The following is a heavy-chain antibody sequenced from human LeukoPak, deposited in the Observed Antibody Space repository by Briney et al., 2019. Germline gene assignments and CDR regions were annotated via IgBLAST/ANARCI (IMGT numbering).Heavy chain of an antibody. CDR3: AREGTRYDSSGYADD. V-gene: IGHV3-66*01. D-gene: IGHD3-22*01. CDR2: IYSGGST. CDR1: GFTVSSNY. J-gene: IGHJ4*02. Sequence: TGGSLRLSCAASGFTVSSNYMSWVRQAPGKGLEWVSVIYSGGSTYYADSVKGRFTISRDNSKNTLYLQMNSLRAEDTAVYYCAREGTRYDSSGYADDWGQGTLVTVSS.